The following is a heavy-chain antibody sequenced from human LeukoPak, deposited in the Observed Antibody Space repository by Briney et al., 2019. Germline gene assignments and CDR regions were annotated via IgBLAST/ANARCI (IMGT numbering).Heavy chain of an antibody. CDR1: GGSISSSNW. J-gene: IGHJ6*03. CDR3: ARGYCSSTSCYFPDLYYYYMDV. V-gene: IGHV4-4*02. Sequence: SETLSLTCAVSGGSISSSNWWSWVRQPPGKGLEWIGELYHSGSTNYNPSLKSRVTISVDKSKNQFSLKLSSVTAADTAVYYCARGYCSSTSCYFPDLYYYYMDVWGKGTTVTISS. CDR2: LYHSGST. D-gene: IGHD2-2*01.